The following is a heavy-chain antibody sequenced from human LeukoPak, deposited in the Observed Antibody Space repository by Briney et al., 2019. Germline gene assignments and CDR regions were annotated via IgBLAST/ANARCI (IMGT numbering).Heavy chain of an antibody. J-gene: IGHJ1*01. CDR3: VRGFCRGDSCYSAEYFQH. V-gene: IGHV4-34*04. Sequence: SETLSLTCDVYGDSFSGYYWTWIRQTPEKGLEWIGEIIHDGSRSVNPSLESRATISVDTSKNQFSLKLTSVTAADTSVYYCVRGFCRGDSCYSAEYFQHWGQGTLVTVSS. CDR2: IIHDGSR. D-gene: IGHD2-15*01. CDR1: GDSFSGYY.